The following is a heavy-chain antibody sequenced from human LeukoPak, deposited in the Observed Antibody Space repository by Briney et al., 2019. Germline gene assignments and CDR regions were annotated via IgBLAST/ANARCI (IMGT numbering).Heavy chain of an antibody. Sequence: ASVKVSCKASGYTXSTYGISWXRQXPGXGLEWMGWISAYXGNTNYVERLQGRVTMTTDTSTSTAYMELRSLRSDDTAVYYCARDPISCTGGSCYSGAFDMWGQGTMVTVSS. V-gene: IGHV1-18*01. CDR3: ARDPISCTGGSCYSGAFDM. CDR2: ISAYXGNT. D-gene: IGHD2-15*01. J-gene: IGHJ3*02. CDR1: GYTXSTYG.